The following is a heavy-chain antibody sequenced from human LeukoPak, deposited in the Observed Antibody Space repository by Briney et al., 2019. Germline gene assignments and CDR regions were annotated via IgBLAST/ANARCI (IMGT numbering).Heavy chain of an antibody. V-gene: IGHV4-59*12. Sequence: PSETLSLTCTVSGGSISSYYWSWIRQPPGKGLEWIGYIYYSGSTNYNPSLKSRVTISVDTSKNQFSLKLSSVTAAATAVYYCARMHDYGDFYYYYYYGMDVWGQGTTVTVSS. D-gene: IGHD4-17*01. CDR2: IYYSGST. CDR1: GGSISSYY. J-gene: IGHJ6*02. CDR3: ARMHDYGDFYYYYYYGMDV.